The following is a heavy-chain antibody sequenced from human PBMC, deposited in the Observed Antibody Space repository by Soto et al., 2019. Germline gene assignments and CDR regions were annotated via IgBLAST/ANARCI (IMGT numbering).Heavy chain of an antibody. Sequence: QVQLQQWGAGLLKPSETLSLNCAVTGGSLSGYYWSWIRQPPGKGLEWLGEVKDGGHTNYSPSLSGRVTISPDTSNNQFSLRLNSVTAADTGVYSCARGQEGVVATHWDQGSLVTVSS. D-gene: IGHD5-12*01. CDR3: ARGQEGVVATH. V-gene: IGHV4-34*01. CDR2: VKDGGHT. CDR1: GGSLSGYY. J-gene: IGHJ4*02.